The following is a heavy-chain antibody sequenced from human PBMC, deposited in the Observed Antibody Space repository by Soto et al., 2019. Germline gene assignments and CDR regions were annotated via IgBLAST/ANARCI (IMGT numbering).Heavy chain of an antibody. J-gene: IGHJ6*02. D-gene: IGHD3-22*01. V-gene: IGHV4-30-4*01. CDR1: GGSISSGDYY. CDR2: IYYSGST. CDR3: ARDRSYYYDSSGYYYYYYGMDV. Sequence: QVQLQESGPGLVKPSQTLSLTCTVSGGSISSGDYYWSWIRQPPGKGLEWIGYIYYSGSTYYNPSLKRRVTISVDPSKTQFSLKLSSVTAADTAVYYCARDRSYYYDSSGYYYYYYGMDVWGQGTTVTVSS.